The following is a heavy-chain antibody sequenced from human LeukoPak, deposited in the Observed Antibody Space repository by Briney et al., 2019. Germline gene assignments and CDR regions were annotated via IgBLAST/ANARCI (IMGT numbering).Heavy chain of an antibody. CDR3: AGWVNWFDP. Sequence: PSETLSLTCAVYGGSFSGYYWSWIRQPPGKGLEWIGEIDHSGSTNYNPSLKSRVTISVDTSKNQFSLKLSSVTAADTAVYYCAGWVNWFDPWGQGTLVTVSS. D-gene: IGHD6-13*01. CDR2: IDHSGST. J-gene: IGHJ5*02. CDR1: GGSFSGYY. V-gene: IGHV4-34*01.